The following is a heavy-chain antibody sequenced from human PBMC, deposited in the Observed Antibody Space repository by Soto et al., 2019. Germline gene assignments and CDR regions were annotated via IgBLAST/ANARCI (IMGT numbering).Heavy chain of an antibody. V-gene: IGHV3-21*01. CDR2: ISSSSSYI. D-gene: IGHD4-17*01. Sequence: EVQLVESGGGLVKPGGSLRLSCAASGFTFSSYSMNWVRQAPGKGLEWVSSISSSSSYIYYADSVKGRFTISRDNAKNSLYLQMNSLWAEDTAVYYCARGGGTTVVTDSGYWGQGTLVTVSS. CDR3: ARGGGTTVVTDSGY. J-gene: IGHJ4*02. CDR1: GFTFSSYS.